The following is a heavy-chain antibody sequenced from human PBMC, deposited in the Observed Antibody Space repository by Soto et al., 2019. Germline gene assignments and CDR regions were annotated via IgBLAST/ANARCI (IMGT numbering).Heavy chain of an antibody. CDR2: ISSSVGT. CDR3: ARGSFRAYEDATGYYNSFDP. D-gene: IGHD3-9*01. J-gene: IGHJ5*02. CDR1: VASISSDQYL. V-gene: IGHV4-30-4*01. Sequence: QVQLQESGPGLVKPSQTLSLTCSVSVASISSDQYLWTWIRQTPGKCLEWIGYISSSVGTYYSPPVKGRANLSLEKSKNQFSLILSSVPAADTAIYFCARGSFRAYEDATGYYNSFDPWGQGALVTVSS.